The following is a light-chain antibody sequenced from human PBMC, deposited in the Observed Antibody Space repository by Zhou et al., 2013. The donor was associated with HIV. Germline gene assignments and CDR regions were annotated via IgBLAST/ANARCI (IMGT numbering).Light chain of an antibody. Sequence: EIVLTQSPATLSLSPGERATLSCRASQSVSSYLAWYQHKPGQAPRLLIYDASNRATGIPARFSASGSGTDFTLTISSLEPEDFAVYYCQQRSNWRITFGQGTRLEIK. CDR1: QSVSSY. CDR2: DAS. CDR3: QQRSNWRIT. J-gene: IGKJ5*01. V-gene: IGKV3-11*01.